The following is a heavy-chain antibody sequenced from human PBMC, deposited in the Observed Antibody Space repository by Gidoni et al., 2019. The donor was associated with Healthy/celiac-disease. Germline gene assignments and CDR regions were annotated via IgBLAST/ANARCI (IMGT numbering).Heavy chain of an antibody. CDR2: IRSKAYGGTT. V-gene: IGHV3-49*04. J-gene: IGHJ4*02. CDR1: GFTFGDYA. Sequence: EVQLVESGGGLVQPGRSLRLSCTASGFTFGDYAMSWVRQAPGKGLEWVGFIRSKAYGGTTEYAASVKGRFTISRDDSKSIAYLQMNSLKTEDTAVYYCTREDRGSRRPFDYWGQGTLVTVSS. CDR3: TREDRGSRRPFDY. D-gene: IGHD2-2*01.